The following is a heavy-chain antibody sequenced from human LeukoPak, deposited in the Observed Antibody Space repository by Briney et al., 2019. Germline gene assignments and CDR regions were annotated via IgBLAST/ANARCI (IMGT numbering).Heavy chain of an antibody. D-gene: IGHD2-15*01. CDR2: INPNSGGT. CDR3: ARDGSRPFDY. V-gene: IGHV1-2*02. Sequence: ASVKVSCKASGYTFTGYYMHWVRQAPGQGLEWMGWINPNSGGTNYAQDFHGRVTMTRDTSISTAYMELSRLRSDDTAVYYCARDGSRPFDYWGQGTLVTVSS. J-gene: IGHJ4*02. CDR1: GYTFTGYY.